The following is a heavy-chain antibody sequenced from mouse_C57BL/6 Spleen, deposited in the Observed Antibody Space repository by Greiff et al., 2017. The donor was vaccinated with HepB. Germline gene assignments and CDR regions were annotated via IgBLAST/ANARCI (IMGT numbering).Heavy chain of an antibody. J-gene: IGHJ1*03. CDR3: ESTVVATGGYFDV. V-gene: IGHV1-55*01. D-gene: IGHD1-1*01. CDR2: IYPGSGST. CDR1: GYTFTSYW. Sequence: VQLQQSGAELVKPGASVKMSCKASGYTFTSYWITWVKQRPGQGLEWIGDIYPGSGSTNYNEKFKSKATLTVDTSSSTAYMQLSSLTSEDSAVYYWESTVVATGGYFDVWGTGTTVTVSS.